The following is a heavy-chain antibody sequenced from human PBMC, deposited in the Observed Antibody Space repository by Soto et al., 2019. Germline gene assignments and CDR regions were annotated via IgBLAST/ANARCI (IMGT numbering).Heavy chain of an antibody. CDR3: AKDRRFGSNWFDP. CDR1: GFTFSNYA. CDR2: ISGSGLNA. D-gene: IGHD3-10*01. J-gene: IGHJ5*02. Sequence: GGSLRLSCAASGFTFSNYAMSWVRQAPGRGLEWVSTISGSGLNAYYADSVKGRFTISRDISNNTLNLQMNSLRAEDTAIYYCAKDRRFGSNWFDPWGQGTLVTVSS. V-gene: IGHV3-23*01.